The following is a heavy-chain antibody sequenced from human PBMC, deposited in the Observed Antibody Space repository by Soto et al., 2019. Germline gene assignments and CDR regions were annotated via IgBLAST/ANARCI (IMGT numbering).Heavy chain of an antibody. Sequence: SETLSLTCTVYGGSFRGYDWTWIRQPPGTGLEWIGEINHSGSTNYNPSLKSRVTISVDTSKNQFSLKLTSVTAADTAVYYCARDKITGLFDYWGQGTLVTVSS. D-gene: IGHD2-8*02. J-gene: IGHJ4*02. CDR2: INHSGST. CDR3: ARDKITGLFDY. CDR1: GGSFRGYD. V-gene: IGHV4-34*01.